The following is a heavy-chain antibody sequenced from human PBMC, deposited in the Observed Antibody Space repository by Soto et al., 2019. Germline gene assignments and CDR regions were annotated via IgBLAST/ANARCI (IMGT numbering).Heavy chain of an antibody. CDR1: GYTFTSYY. CDR3: ASSGPGVTNAFDI. J-gene: IGHJ3*02. V-gene: IGHV1-46*01. Sequence: QVQLVQSGAEVKKPGASVKVSCKASGYTFTSYYMHWVRQAPGQGLEWMGIINPSGGSTSYAQKFQGRVTMARDTSTSTVYMELSSLRSEDTAVYYCASSGPGVTNAFDIWGQGTMVTVSS. D-gene: IGHD4-17*01. CDR2: INPSGGST.